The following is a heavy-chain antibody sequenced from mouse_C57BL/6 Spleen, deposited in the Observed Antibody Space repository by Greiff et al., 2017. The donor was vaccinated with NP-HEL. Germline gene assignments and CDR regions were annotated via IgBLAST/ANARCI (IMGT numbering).Heavy chain of an antibody. D-gene: IGHD1-3*01. J-gene: IGHJ2*01. V-gene: IGHV1-50*01. CDR1: GYTFTSYW. CDR2: IDPSDSYT. Sequence: QVQLQQPGAELVKPGASVKLSCKASGYTFTSYWMQWVKQRPGQGLEWIGEIDPSDSYTNYNQKFKGKATLTVDTSSSTAYMQLSSLTSEDSAVYYCARSGPDFDYWGQGTTLTVSS. CDR3: ARSGPDFDY.